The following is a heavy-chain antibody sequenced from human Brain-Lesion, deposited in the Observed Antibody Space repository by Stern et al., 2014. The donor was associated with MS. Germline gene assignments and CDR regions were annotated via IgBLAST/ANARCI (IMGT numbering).Heavy chain of an antibody. Sequence: QVQLLESGPGLVKPSETLSLTCTVSGGSISSSTYYWAWIRQTPGKGLEWIGNIYYSGFTYYNPSPKSRVTISVDRSKNQFSLKLSSVTAADTAIYYCARHDSVPRPSQLYSARDRGPGYFDYWGQGTLVTVSS. D-gene: IGHD1-26*01. CDR2: IYYSGFT. CDR1: GGSISSSTYY. V-gene: IGHV4-39*01. J-gene: IGHJ4*02. CDR3: ARHDSVPRPSQLYSARDRGPGYFDY.